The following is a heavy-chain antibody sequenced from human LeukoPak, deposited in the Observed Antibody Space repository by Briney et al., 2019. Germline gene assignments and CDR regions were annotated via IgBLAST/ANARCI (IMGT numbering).Heavy chain of an antibody. CDR2: ISTYNGNT. V-gene: IGHV1-18*01. CDR3: ARDPDCSGGRCYSWGNGMDV. D-gene: IGHD2-15*01. J-gene: IGHJ6*02. Sequence: ASVKVSCKASGYTFTSYGISWVRQAPGQGLEWMVWISTYNGNTNYAQKFQGRVTMTTDTSTSTAYMELRSLRSDDTAVYYCARDPDCSGGRCYSWGNGMDVWGQGTTVTVSS. CDR1: GYTFTSYG.